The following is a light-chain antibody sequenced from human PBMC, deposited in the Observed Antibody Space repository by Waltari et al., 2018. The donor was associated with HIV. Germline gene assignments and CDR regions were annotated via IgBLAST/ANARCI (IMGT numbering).Light chain of an antibody. CDR3: GTWDSSLSAGEI. CDR1: SSNVGRNH. CDR2: DND. Sequence: QSVLTQPPSVSAAPGQNVTISCSGSSSNVGRNHVAWYQPLPGTAPKLLSYDNDQRLSGIPDRFSGSKSGTSATRGITGLQTGDEADYFCGTWDSSLSAGEIFGTGTKVTVL. V-gene: IGLV1-51*01. J-gene: IGLJ1*01.